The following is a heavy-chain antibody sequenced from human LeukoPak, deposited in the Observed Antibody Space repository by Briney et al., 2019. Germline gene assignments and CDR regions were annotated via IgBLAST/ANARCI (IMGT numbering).Heavy chain of an antibody. CDR1: GGSISSGSYY. CDR2: IYTSGST. CDR3: ARDSRLASRTGTFDS. V-gene: IGHV4-61*02. J-gene: IGHJ4*02. Sequence: SETLSLTCTVSGGSISSGSYYWSWIRQPAGKGLEWIGRIYTSGSTNYNPSLKSRVTISVDTSKNQFSLKLSSVTAADTAVYYCARDSRLASRTGTFDSWGQGTLVIVSS. D-gene: IGHD1-7*01.